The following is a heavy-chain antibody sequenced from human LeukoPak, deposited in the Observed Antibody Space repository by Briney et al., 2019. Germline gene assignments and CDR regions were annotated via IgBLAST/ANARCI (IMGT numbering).Heavy chain of an antibody. CDR2: VSGSGAVT. CDR1: GFTFSSYA. D-gene: IGHD6-19*01. V-gene: IGHV3-23*01. Sequence: GGSLRLSCAASGFTFSSYAMSWVRQAPGKGLEWVSAVSGSGAVTYYADSVKGRFTISRDNSKITLYLQMNNLGAEDTAVYYCAKNVGSGWRYYFDYWGLGTLVTVSS. CDR3: AKNVGSGWRYYFDY. J-gene: IGHJ4*02.